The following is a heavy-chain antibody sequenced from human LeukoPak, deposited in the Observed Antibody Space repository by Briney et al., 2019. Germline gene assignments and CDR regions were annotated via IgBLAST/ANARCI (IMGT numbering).Heavy chain of an antibody. V-gene: IGHV4-34*01. J-gene: IGHJ4*02. CDR3: ARSNLSAFDY. Sequence: PSETLSLTCAVYGGSFSGYYWSWIRQPPGKGLEWIGEINHSGGTNYNPSLKSRVTISVDTSKNQFSLKLSSVTAADTAVYYCARSNLSAFDYWGQGTLVTVSS. D-gene: IGHD1-1*01. CDR1: GGSFSGYY. CDR2: INHSGGT.